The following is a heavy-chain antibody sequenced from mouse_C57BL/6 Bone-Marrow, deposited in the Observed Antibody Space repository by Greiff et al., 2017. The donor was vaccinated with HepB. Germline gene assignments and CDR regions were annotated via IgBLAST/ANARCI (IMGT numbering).Heavy chain of an antibody. D-gene: IGHD2-4*01. Sequence: EVKLMESGGGLVQPGGSLSLSCAASGFTFTDYYMSWVRQPPGKALEWLGFIRNKANGYTTEYSASVKGRFTISRDNSQSILYLQMNALRAEDSATYYCARFGGDYDYDGGFAYWGQGTLVTVSA. J-gene: IGHJ3*01. V-gene: IGHV7-3*01. CDR3: ARFGGDYDYDGGFAY. CDR2: IRNKANGYTT. CDR1: GFTFTDYY.